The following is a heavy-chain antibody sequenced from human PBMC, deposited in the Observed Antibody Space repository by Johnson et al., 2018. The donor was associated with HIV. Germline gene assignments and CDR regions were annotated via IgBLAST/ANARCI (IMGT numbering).Heavy chain of an antibody. D-gene: IGHD3-10*01. CDR2: ISYDGSNK. Sequence: QVQLMESGGGLVQPGGSLRLSCAASGFTFSSYAMSWVRQAPGKGLEWVAVISYDGSNKYYADSVKGRFTISRDNSKNTLYLQMTSLRAEATAVHYCAKVGTLWFGELYDAFDIWGQGTMVTVSS. V-gene: IGHV3-30-3*01. CDR1: GFTFSSYA. CDR3: AKVGTLWFGELYDAFDI. J-gene: IGHJ3*02.